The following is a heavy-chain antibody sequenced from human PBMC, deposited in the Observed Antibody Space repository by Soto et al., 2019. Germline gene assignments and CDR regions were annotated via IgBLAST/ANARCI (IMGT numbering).Heavy chain of an antibody. J-gene: IGHJ6*02. Sequence: GGSLRLSCAASGFTFSSYGMHWVRQAPGKGLEWVAVIWYDGSNKYYADSVKGRFTISRDNSKNTLYLQMNSLRAEDTAVYYCARDRDGYCSGGSCYSADGMDVWGQGTTVTVSS. CDR3: ARDRDGYCSGGSCYSADGMDV. CDR2: IWYDGSNK. V-gene: IGHV3-33*01. D-gene: IGHD2-15*01. CDR1: GFTFSSYG.